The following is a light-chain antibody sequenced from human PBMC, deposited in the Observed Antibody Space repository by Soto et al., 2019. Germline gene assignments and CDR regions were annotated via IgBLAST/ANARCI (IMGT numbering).Light chain of an antibody. V-gene: IGKV1-17*01. CDR3: LQYNHYPPT. CDR2: TAS. Sequence: DIQMTQSPSSLSASIGDRVTITCRASQTISNYLNWYQQKSGKAPNVLISTASTLQSGVPPRFSGGASGTEFSLIISSLQPEDFATYYCLQYNHYPPTFGQGTKGDIK. CDR1: QTISNY. J-gene: IGKJ1*01.